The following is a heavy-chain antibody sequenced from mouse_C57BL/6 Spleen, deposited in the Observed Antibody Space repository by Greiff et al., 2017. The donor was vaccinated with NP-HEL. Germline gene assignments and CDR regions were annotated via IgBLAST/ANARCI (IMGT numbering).Heavy chain of an antibody. CDR2: IYPGSGST. Sequence: VQLQQPGAELVKPGASVKMSCKASGYTFTSYWITWVKQRPGQGLEWIGDIYPGSGSTNYNEKFKSKATLTVDTSSSTAYMQLSSLTSEDSAVYYCARWLCEITTVVATRGNWYFDGWGTGTTVTVSS. D-gene: IGHD1-1*01. J-gene: IGHJ1*03. V-gene: IGHV1-55*01. CDR1: GYTFTSYW. CDR3: ARWLCEITTVVATRGNWYFDG.